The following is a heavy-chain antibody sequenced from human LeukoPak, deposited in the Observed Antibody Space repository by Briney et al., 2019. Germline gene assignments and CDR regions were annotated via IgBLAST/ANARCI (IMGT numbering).Heavy chain of an antibody. D-gene: IGHD5-18*01. J-gene: IGHJ4*02. CDR2: IKEDGSEK. CDR1: GFTFSSYW. Sequence: GGSLRLSCAASGFTFSSYWMSWVRQAPGKGLEWVANIKEDGSEKYSVDSVKGRFTISRDNAKTSLYLQMNSLRAEDTAVYYCARHLSGITGYTYGRGIDYWGQGTLVTVSS. V-gene: IGHV3-7*01. CDR3: ARHLSGITGYTYGRGIDY.